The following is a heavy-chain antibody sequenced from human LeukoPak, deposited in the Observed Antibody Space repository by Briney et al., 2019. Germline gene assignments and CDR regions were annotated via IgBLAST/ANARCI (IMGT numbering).Heavy chain of an antibody. CDR1: GGSISSYY. CDR3: ARALGSSGYCFHFDY. V-gene: IGHV4-59*01. J-gene: IGHJ4*02. Sequence: PSETLSLTCTVSGGSISSYYWSWIRQPPGKGLEWIGYIYYSGSTNYNPSLKSRVTISVDTSKNQFSLKLGSVTAADTAVYYCARALGSSGYCFHFDYWGQGTLVTVSS. D-gene: IGHD3-22*01. CDR2: IYYSGST.